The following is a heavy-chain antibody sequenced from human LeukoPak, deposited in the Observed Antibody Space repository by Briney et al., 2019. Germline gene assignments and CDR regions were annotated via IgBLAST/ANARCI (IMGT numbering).Heavy chain of an antibody. V-gene: IGHV4-34*01. J-gene: IGHJ3*02. CDR3: ARGALGAFDI. CDR2: INHSGRT. CDR1: GESFSGYY. Sequence: KTSETLSLTCAVYGESFSGYYWSWMRQPPGKGLEWIGEINHSGRTNYYPSLKSRVTISLDTSKNQFSLKLSSVTAADTAVYYCARGALGAFDIWGQGTMVTVSS.